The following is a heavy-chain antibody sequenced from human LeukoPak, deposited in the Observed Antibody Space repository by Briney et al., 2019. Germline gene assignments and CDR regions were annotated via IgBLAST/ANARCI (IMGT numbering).Heavy chain of an antibody. CDR1: GFTFSSYA. CDR3: AKDLVPSVFPDYAWGSYRTDY. D-gene: IGHD3-16*02. V-gene: IGHV3-23*01. CDR2: ISGSGGST. Sequence: GGSQRLSCAASGFTFSSYAMSWVRQAPGKGLEWVSAISGSGGSTYYADSVKGRFTISRDNSKNTLYLQMNSLRAEDTAVYYCAKDLVPSVFPDYAWGSYRTDYWGQGTLVTVSS. J-gene: IGHJ4*02.